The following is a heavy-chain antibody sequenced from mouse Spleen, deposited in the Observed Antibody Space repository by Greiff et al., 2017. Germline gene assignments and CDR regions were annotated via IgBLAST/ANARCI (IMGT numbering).Heavy chain of an antibody. CDR2: INPSNGGT. CDR1: GYTFTSYY. CDR3: ARSDYYGNPYYFDY. D-gene: IGHD2-1*01. J-gene: IGHJ2*01. V-gene: IGHV1-53*01. Sequence: VQLQQSGAELVKPGASVKLSCKASGYTFTSYYMYWVKQRPGQGLEWIGEINPSNGGTNFNEKFKSKATLTVDKSSSTAYMQLSSLTSEDSAVYFCARSDYYGNPYYFDYWGQGTTLTVSS.